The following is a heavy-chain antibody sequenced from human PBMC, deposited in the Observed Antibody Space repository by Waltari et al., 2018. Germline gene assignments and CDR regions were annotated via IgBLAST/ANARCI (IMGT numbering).Heavy chain of an antibody. CDR3: ARLPRGSVIIGAFDI. V-gene: IGHV4-59*11. D-gene: IGHD3-22*01. CDR1: GDSIRSHF. Sequence: QLQESGPGLVKPSETLSLRCNVSGDSIRSHFWSWIRQAPGKGLEWIGHMYFSGTKDYNPSLKSRVAISIDTSKNHFSQNLRSVTAADTAIYYCARLPRGSVIIGAFDIWGQGTQVTVSS. J-gene: IGHJ3*02. CDR2: MYFSGTK.